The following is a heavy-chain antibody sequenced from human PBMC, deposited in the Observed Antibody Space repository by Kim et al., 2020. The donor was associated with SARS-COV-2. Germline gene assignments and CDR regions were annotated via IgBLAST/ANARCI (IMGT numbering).Heavy chain of an antibody. J-gene: IGHJ6*02. D-gene: IGHD6-13*01. CDR3: AKETAAGPYYYYGMYV. V-gene: IGHV3-23*03. Sequence: VKGRFTIARDHSMNTLYLQMNSLRAEDTAVYFCAKETAAGPYYYYGMYVWGQGTTVTVSS.